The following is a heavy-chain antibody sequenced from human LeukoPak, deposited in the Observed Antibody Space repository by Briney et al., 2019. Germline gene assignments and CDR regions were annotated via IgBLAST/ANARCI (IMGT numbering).Heavy chain of an antibody. CDR3: AAASQLWLIDQ. D-gene: IGHD3-10*01. J-gene: IGHJ4*02. V-gene: IGHV4-39*07. CDR2: IYYSGST. Sequence: SETLSLTCTVSGGSISSSGSYWGWIRQPPGRGLEWIVTIYYSGSTYYNPSLKSRVTISVDTSKNQFSLKLTSVTAADTAVYYCAAASQLWLIDQWGQGTLVVVSS. CDR1: GGSISSSGSY.